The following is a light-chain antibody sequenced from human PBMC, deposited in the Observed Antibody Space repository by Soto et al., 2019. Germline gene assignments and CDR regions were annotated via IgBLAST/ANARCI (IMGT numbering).Light chain of an antibody. Sequence: DVVMTQSPLSLPVTLGQPASISCRSSQSLVYSDGNTFLNWFQQRPGQSPRRLIYKVSNRDSVVPDRFSGSGSFTDFTLNISRVEAENVGVYYYCIQYTHWPPTFGQGTNVEIK. CDR3: IQYTHWPPT. CDR1: QSLVYSDGNTF. V-gene: IGKV2-30*01. J-gene: IGKJ1*01. CDR2: KVS.